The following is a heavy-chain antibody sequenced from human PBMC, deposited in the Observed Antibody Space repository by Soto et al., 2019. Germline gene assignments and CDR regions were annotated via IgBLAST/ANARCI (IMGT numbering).Heavy chain of an antibody. CDR1: GGSISSYY. V-gene: IGHV4-34*01. Sequence: PSETLSLTCTVSGGSISSYYWSWIRQPPGKGLEWIGEINHSGSTNYNPSLKSRVTISVDTSKNQFSLKLSSVTAADTAVYYCARGPYYYDILTGYYPRIYYFDYWGQGTLVTVSS. J-gene: IGHJ4*02. D-gene: IGHD3-9*01. CDR2: INHSGST. CDR3: ARGPYYYDILTGYYPRIYYFDY.